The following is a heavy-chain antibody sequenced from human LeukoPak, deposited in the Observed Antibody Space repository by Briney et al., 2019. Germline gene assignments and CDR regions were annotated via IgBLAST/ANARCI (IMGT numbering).Heavy chain of an antibody. Sequence: PGGSLRLSCEASGFTFRNYVIHWVRQAPGKGLEWVAVISYDGSNKYYADSVKGRFTISRDNSKNTLYLQMNSLRAEDTAVYYCARDGSDSGPWLANFDYWGQGTLVTVSS. CDR3: ARDGSDSGPWLANFDY. CDR2: ISYDGSNK. V-gene: IGHV3-30*04. D-gene: IGHD3-22*01. J-gene: IGHJ4*02. CDR1: GFTFRNYV.